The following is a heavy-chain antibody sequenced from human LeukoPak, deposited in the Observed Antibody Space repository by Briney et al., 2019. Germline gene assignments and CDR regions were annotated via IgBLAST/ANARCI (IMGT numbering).Heavy chain of an antibody. CDR1: GYTFTGYH. CDR3: AREKKGYCSSTSCQRPQIDY. V-gene: IGHV1-2*02. D-gene: IGHD2-2*01. Sequence: ASVKVSCKASGYTFTGYHMHWVRQAPGQGLEWMGWINPNSGGTNYAQKFQGRVTMTRDTSISTAYMELSRLRSDDTAVYYCAREKKGYCSSTSCQRPQIDYWGQGTLVTVSS. J-gene: IGHJ4*02. CDR2: INPNSGGT.